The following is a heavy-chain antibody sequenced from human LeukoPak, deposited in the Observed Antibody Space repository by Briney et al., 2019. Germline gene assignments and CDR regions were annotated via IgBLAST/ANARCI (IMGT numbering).Heavy chain of an antibody. V-gene: IGHV3-48*03. CDR2: ISSSGSTI. J-gene: IGHJ4*02. CDR3: ARVPRPLAGFDY. Sequence: PGGSLRLSCAASGFTFSSYEMNWVRQAPGKGLEWVSYISSSGSTIYYADSVKGRFTISRDNAKNSLYLQMNSLRAEDTAVYYCARVPRPLAGFDYWGQGTLVTVSS. CDR1: GFTFSSYE.